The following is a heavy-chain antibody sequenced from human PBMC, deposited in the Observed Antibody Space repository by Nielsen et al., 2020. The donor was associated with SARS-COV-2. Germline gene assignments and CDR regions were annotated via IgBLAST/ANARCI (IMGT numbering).Heavy chain of an antibody. V-gene: IGHV4-31*03. D-gene: IGHD3-22*01. CDR1: GGSISSGGYY. CDR2: IYYSGST. CDR3: ARGTMIVVVIGAFDI. J-gene: IGHJ3*02. Sequence: SEILSLTCTVSGGSISSGGYYWSWIRQHPGKGLEWIGYIYYSGSTYYNPSLKSRVTISVDTSKNQFSLKLSSVTAADTAVYYCARGTMIVVVIGAFDIWGQGTMVTVSS.